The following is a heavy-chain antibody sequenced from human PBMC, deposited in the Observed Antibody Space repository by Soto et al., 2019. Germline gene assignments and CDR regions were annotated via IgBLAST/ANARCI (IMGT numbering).Heavy chain of an antibody. J-gene: IGHJ4*02. V-gene: IGHV3-7*01. CDR1: GFTFSSYW. Sequence: GGSLRLSCAASGFTFSSYWMSWVRQAPGKGLEWVANIKQDGSEKYYVDSEKGRFTISRDNAKNSLYLQMNSLRAEDTAVYYCAREAVRGVLTFDYWGQGTLVTISS. D-gene: IGHD3-10*01. CDR3: AREAVRGVLTFDY. CDR2: IKQDGSEK.